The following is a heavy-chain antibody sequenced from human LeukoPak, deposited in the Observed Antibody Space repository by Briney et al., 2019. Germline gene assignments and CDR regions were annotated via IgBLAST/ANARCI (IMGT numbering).Heavy chain of an antibody. V-gene: IGHV1-3*01. CDR1: GYTFTSYA. CDR2: INAGNGNT. Sequence: ASVKVSCKASGYTFTSYAMHWVRQAPGQRLEWMGWINAGNGNTKYSQKFQGRVTITRDTSASTAYMELSSLRSEDTAVYYCARVYRYCSGGSCYSPIDYWGQGTLVTVSS. D-gene: IGHD2-15*01. J-gene: IGHJ4*02. CDR3: ARVYRYCSGGSCYSPIDY.